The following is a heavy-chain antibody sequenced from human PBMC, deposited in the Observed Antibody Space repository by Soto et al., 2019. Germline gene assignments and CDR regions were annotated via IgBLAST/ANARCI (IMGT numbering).Heavy chain of an antibody. CDR2: IYYSGST. CDR3: ARLGDDYIWGSYRPTSNHYFDY. J-gene: IGHJ4*02. V-gene: IGHV4-39*01. D-gene: IGHD3-16*02. Sequence: SETLSLTCTVSGGSISSSSYYWGWIRQPPGKGLEWIGSIYYSGSTYYNPSLKSRVTISVDTSKNQFSLKLSSVTAADTAVYYCARLGDDYIWGSYRPTSNHYFDYWGQGTLVTVSS. CDR1: GGSISSSSYY.